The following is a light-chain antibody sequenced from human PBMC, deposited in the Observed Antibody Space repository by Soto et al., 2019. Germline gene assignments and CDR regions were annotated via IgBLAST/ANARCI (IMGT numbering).Light chain of an antibody. CDR2: DVF. V-gene: IGKV1-5*01. J-gene: IGKJ2*01. Sequence: DIQMTQSPSSLSASVGDRVTITCRASQSITYWLAWYQQKPGRAPKLLIYDVFNLQSGVPSRFSGSGSGTEFTLTISSLQPDDSATYSCQQYHSLSFTFGQGTKLHI. CDR1: QSITYW. CDR3: QQYHSLSFT.